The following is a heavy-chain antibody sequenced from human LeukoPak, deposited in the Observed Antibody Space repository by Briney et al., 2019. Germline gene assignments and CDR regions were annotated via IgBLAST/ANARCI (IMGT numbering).Heavy chain of an antibody. Sequence: GGSLRLSCAASGFTFSDYYMSWVRQAPGKGLEWVSAISGSGGSTYYADSVKGRFTISRDNSKNTLYLQMNSLRAEDTAVYYCAKDPTRGITPLYMDVWGKGTTVTVSS. J-gene: IGHJ6*03. CDR1: GFTFSDYY. CDR3: AKDPTRGITPLYMDV. V-gene: IGHV3-23*01. D-gene: IGHD3-16*01. CDR2: ISGSGGST.